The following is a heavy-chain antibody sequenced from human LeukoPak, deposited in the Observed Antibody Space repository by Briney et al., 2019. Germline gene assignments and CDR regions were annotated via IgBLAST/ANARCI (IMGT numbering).Heavy chain of an antibody. Sequence: ASVKVSCKASGYTFNSYGINWLRQATGQGLDGVGGMNPNSGNTGYAQKFQGRVTMTSNTPISTAYIEMSRLRSEDTAVYYCARGRGDYLDYWGQGTLVTVSS. CDR3: ARGRGDYLDY. J-gene: IGHJ4*02. V-gene: IGHV1-8*02. CDR2: MNPNSGNT. D-gene: IGHD3-16*01. CDR1: GYTFNSYG.